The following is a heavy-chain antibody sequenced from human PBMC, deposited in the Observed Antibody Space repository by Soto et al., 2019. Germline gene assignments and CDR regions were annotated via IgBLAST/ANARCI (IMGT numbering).Heavy chain of an antibody. CDR3: AKELRGYSGYDLRDFDY. CDR1: GFTFSSYG. J-gene: IGHJ4*02. D-gene: IGHD5-12*01. V-gene: IGHV3-30*18. Sequence: GGSLRLSCAASGFTFSSYGMHWVRQAPGKGLEWVAVISYDGSNKYYADSVKGRFTISRDNSKNTLYLQMNSLRAEDTAVYYCAKELRGYSGYDLRDFDYWGQGTLVTVSS. CDR2: ISYDGSNK.